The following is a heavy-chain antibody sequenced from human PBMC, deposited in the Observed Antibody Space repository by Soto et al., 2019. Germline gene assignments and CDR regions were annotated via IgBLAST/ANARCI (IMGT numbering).Heavy chain of an antibody. J-gene: IGHJ5*02. V-gene: IGHV1-18*01. CDR2: ISAYNGNT. D-gene: IGHD2-2*03. CDR1: GYTFTSYG. CDR3: ASGAGYCSSTSCYLSWFDP. Sequence: QVPLVQSGAEVKKPGASVKVSCKASGYTFTSYGISWVRQAPGQGLEWMGWISAYNGNTNYAQKLQGRVTMTTDTSTSTAYMELRSLRSDDTAVYYCASGAGYCSSTSCYLSWFDPWGQGTLVTVSS.